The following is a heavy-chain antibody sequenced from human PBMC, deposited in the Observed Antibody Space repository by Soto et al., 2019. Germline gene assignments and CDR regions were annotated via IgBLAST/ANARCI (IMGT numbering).Heavy chain of an antibody. D-gene: IGHD1-26*01. V-gene: IGHV4-31*03. CDR2: IYHTGST. Sequence: QVQLQESGPGLVKPSQTLSLTCSVSGGSVSGGGYYWSWIRQLPGKGLEWIGYIYHTGSTFYNPSLKSRVTILLDTSKSQFSLTLTSVTAADTAMYYCAGSPARSMLDYWGQGTLVTVSS. CDR3: AGSPARSMLDY. J-gene: IGHJ4*02. CDR1: GGSVSGGGYY.